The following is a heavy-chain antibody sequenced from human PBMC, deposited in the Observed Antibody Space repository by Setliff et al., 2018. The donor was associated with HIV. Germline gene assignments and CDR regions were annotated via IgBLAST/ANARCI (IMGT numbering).Heavy chain of an antibody. Sequence: SVKVSCKASGGTFSSYAFNWVRQAPGQGLEWMGGIIPISGITNYAQKFQGRVRFTADKSTSTAYMELSSLRSEVTAMYYCARDSVARRTLGYYYYMDVWGKGTTGTVSS. V-gene: IGHV1-69*10. CDR2: IIPISGIT. CDR1: GGTFSSYA. D-gene: IGHD6-6*01. J-gene: IGHJ6*03. CDR3: ARDSVARRTLGYYYYMDV.